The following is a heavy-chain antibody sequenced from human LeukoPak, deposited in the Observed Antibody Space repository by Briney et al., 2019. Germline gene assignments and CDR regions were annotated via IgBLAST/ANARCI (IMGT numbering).Heavy chain of an antibody. CDR3: ARGGVFSHDAFDI. CDR2: INHSGST. D-gene: IGHD3-10*01. Sequence: SETLSLTCAVYGGSFSGYYWSWVRQPPGKGLEWIGEINHSGSTNYNPSLKSRVTISVDTSKSQFSLELSSVTAADTAVYYCARGGVFSHDAFDIWGQGTMVTVSS. CDR1: GGSFSGYY. V-gene: IGHV4-34*01. J-gene: IGHJ3*02.